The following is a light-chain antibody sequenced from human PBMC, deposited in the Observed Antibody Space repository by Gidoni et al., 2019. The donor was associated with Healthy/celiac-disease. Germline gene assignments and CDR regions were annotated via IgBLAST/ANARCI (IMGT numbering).Light chain of an antibody. CDR2: KAS. J-gene: IGKJ1*01. CDR1: QSISSW. CDR3: QQYNSHSQT. Sequence: DSQMTQSPSTLSASVGDRVTITCRASQSISSWLAWYQQKPGKAPKLLIYKASSLESGVPSRFSGSGSGTEFTLTISSLQPDDFATYYCQQYNSHSQTFGQXTKVEIK. V-gene: IGKV1-5*03.